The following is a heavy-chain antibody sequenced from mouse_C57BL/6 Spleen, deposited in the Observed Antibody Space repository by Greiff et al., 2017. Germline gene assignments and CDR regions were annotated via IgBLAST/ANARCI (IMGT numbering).Heavy chain of an antibody. CDR1: GYTFTDYY. CDR3: ARSPYYYGSLYWYFDV. CDR2: IYPGSGNT. V-gene: IGHV1-76*01. D-gene: IGHD1-1*01. J-gene: IGHJ1*03. Sequence: VKLVESGAELVRPGASVKLSCKASGYTFTDYYINWVKQRPGQGLEWIARIYPGSGNTYYNEKFKGKATLTAEKSSSTAYMQLSSLTSEDSAVYFCARSPYYYGSLYWYFDVWGTGTTVTVSS.